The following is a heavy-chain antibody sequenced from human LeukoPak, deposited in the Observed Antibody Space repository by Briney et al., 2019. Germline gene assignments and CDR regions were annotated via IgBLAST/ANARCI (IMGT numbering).Heavy chain of an antibody. D-gene: IGHD2-2*01. V-gene: IGHV3-21*01. CDR1: GFTFSSYS. CDR3: ARDVRDIVVVPAAKFRS. J-gene: IGHJ5*02. CDR2: ISSSSSYI. Sequence: GGSLRLSCAASGFTFSSYSMYWVRQAPGKGLEWVSSISSSSSYIYYADSVKGRFTISRDNAKNSLYLQMNSLRAEDTAVYYCARDVRDIVVVPAAKFRSWGQGILVTVSS.